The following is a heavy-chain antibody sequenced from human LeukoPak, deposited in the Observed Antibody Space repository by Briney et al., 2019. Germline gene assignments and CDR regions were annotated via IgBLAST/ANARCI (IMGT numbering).Heavy chain of an antibody. J-gene: IGHJ4*02. CDR1: GGSFSGYY. CDR2: INHSGST. Sequence: PSETLSLTCAVYGGSFSGYYWSWIRQPPGKGLEWIGEINHSGSTNYNPSLKSRVTISVDTSKNQFSLKLSPVTAADTAVYYCARGSGFGEVPHLVLLSRCYFDYWGQGTLVTVSS. CDR3: ARGSGFGEVPHLVLLSRCYFDY. V-gene: IGHV4-34*01. D-gene: IGHD3-10*01.